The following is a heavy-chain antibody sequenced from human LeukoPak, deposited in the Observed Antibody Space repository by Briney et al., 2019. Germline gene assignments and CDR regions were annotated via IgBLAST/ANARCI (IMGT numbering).Heavy chain of an antibody. CDR1: GFTFSSYP. D-gene: IGHD5-18*01. CDR3: VRDETKRGYSYGTSPFDY. J-gene: IGHJ4*02. Sequence: PGESLRLSCAASGFTFSSYPMHWVRQAPGKGLEGVALISYDGTNKYYADYVKGRFTISRDNSESTLYLQMNSLRAEDTAVYYCVRDETKRGYSYGTSPFDYWGQGTLVTVSS. V-gene: IGHV3-30*04. CDR2: ISYDGTNK.